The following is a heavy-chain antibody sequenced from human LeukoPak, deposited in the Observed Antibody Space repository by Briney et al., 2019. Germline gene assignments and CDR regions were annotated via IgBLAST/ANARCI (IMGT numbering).Heavy chain of an antibody. J-gene: IGHJ4*02. Sequence: PGGSLRLSCAASGFTFSSYSMSWVRQAPGKGLVWVSYISSSSSTIYYADSVKGRFTISRDNSKNTLYLQMNSLRADDTAAYYCANYGGTYWYYFDYWGQGTLVIVSS. D-gene: IGHD1-26*01. CDR2: ISSSSSTI. CDR1: GFTFSSYS. V-gene: IGHV3-48*01. CDR3: ANYGGTYWYYFDY.